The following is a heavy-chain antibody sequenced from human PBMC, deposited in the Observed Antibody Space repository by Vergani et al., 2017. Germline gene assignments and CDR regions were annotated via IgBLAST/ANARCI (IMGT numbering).Heavy chain of an antibody. CDR3: ARDTVTGSRYFDY. J-gene: IGHJ4*02. CDR2: ISSSSSTI. CDR1: GFTFSSYS. D-gene: IGHD6-19*01. V-gene: IGHV3-48*01. Sequence: EVQLLESGGGLVQPGGSLRLSCAASGFTFSSYSMNWVRQAPGKGLEWVSYISSSSSTIYYADSVKGRFTISRDNAKNSLYLQMNSLRAEDTAVYYCARDTVTGSRYFDYWGQGTLVTVSS.